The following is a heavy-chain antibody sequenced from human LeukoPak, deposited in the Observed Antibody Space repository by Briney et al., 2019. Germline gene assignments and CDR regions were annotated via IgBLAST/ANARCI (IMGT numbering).Heavy chain of an antibody. CDR2: ISGSGDNT. Sequence: GGSLRLSCAASGFTFSSYAMSWVRQAAGKGLEWVSGISGSGDNTYYADSVKGRFTISRDNSKNTLYVQVNSLGTEDTAAYYCAKGSYYDSSGSFYFDYWGQGTLVTVSS. CDR3: AKGSYYDSSGSFYFDY. J-gene: IGHJ4*02. CDR1: GFTFSSYA. D-gene: IGHD3-22*01. V-gene: IGHV3-23*01.